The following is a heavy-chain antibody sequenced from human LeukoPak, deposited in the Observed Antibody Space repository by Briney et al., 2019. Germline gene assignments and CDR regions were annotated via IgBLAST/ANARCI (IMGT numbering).Heavy chain of an antibody. CDR3: ARDSGGRAVAATNNWFDP. V-gene: IGHV4-4*07. Sequence: NTSETLSLTCTVSGGSISFYYWSWIRQPAGKGLECIGRIYSTGSTNYNPSLKSPVTMSVDTSKNHFSLKLRSVTAADAAVYYCARDSGGRAVAATNNWFDPWGQGTLVTVSS. J-gene: IGHJ5*02. CDR1: GGSISFYY. CDR2: IYSTGST. D-gene: IGHD6-19*01.